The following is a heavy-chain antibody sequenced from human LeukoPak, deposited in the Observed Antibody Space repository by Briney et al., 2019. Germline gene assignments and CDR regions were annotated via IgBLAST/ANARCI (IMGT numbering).Heavy chain of an antibody. V-gene: IGHV3-23*01. CDR3: AKREGQRLYDYCMDG. D-gene: IGHD1-26*01. CDR1: GFAFSHFA. CDR2: MSGSGDSS. J-gene: IGHJ6*03. Sequence: GGSLRLSCAASGFAFSHFAMSWVRPAPGRGLEGVSGMSGSGDSSYYADSVKGRFTISRDNSKNARYLQMNSLRADDTAVYSCAKREGQRLYDYCMDGWGKGTTVTVSS.